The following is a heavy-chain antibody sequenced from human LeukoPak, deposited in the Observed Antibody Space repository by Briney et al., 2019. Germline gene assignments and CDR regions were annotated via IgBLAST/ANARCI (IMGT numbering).Heavy chain of an antibody. CDR2: INPNSGGT. J-gene: IGHJ5*02. D-gene: IGHD3-10*01. CDR1: GYTFTGYY. CDR3: ARDRGGQLVL. Sequence: ASVKASCKASGYTFTGYYMHWVRQAPGQGLEWMGWINPNSGGTNYAQKFQGRVTMTRDTSTSTVYMELSSLRSEDTAVYYCARDRGGQLVLWGQGTLVTVSS. V-gene: IGHV1-2*02.